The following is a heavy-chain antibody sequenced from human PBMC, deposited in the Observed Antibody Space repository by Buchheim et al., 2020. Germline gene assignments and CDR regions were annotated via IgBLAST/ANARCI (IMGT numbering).Heavy chain of an antibody. CDR2: INSGGSST. Sequence: EVQLVESGGGLVQPGGSLRLSCAASGFTFSSYWMHWVRQAPGKGLVWVSRINSGGSSTSYADSVKGRFTISRDNAKNTLYLQMNSLRAEDTAVYYCASRIWFLEWFQGADYFDYWGQGTL. V-gene: IGHV3-74*01. D-gene: IGHD3-3*01. CDR3: ASRIWFLEWFQGADYFDY. CDR1: GFTFSSYW. J-gene: IGHJ4*02.